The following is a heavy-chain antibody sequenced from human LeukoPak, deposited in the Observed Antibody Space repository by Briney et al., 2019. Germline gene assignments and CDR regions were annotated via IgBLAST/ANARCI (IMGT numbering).Heavy chain of an antibody. Sequence: SETLSLTCTVSGGSISSSSYYWGWIRQPPGKGLEWIGSIYYSGRTYYNPSLKSRVTISVDTSKNQCSLKLRSVTASDTAVYYCAREIRDDFWSGYYWDYYYYYMDVWGKGTTVTVSS. D-gene: IGHD3-3*01. J-gene: IGHJ6*03. CDR3: AREIRDDFWSGYYWDYYYYYMDV. CDR2: IYYSGRT. V-gene: IGHV4-39*07. CDR1: GGSISSSSYY.